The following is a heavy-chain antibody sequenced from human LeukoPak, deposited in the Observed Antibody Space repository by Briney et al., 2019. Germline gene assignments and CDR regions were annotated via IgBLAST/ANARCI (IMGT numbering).Heavy chain of an antibody. Sequence: GGSLRLSCAASGFTFSSYYMSWVPQAPGKGLEWVSSISSSSTYMFYADSVRGRFTISRDNAKNSLYLQMNSLRAEDTAVYYCARGTGTTAYFDYWGQGTLVTVSS. CDR2: ISSSSTYM. D-gene: IGHD1-1*01. CDR3: ARGTGTTAYFDY. V-gene: IGHV3-21*01. CDR1: GFTFSSYY. J-gene: IGHJ4*02.